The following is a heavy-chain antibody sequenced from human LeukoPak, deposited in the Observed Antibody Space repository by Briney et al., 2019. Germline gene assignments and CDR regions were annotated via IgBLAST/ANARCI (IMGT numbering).Heavy chain of an antibody. CDR3: ARDLRNRYTFDF. J-gene: IGHJ4*02. CDR2: VYSGGGT. V-gene: IGHV3-66*01. Sequence: PEGSLRLSCAASGFTISTNYMSWVRQAPGGGLEWVSIVYSGGGTYYADSVKGRFTISRDNSKNTLYLQMNSLRADDTAVYYCARDLRNRYTFDFWGQGTLVTVSS. D-gene: IGHD3-16*02. CDR1: GFTISTNY.